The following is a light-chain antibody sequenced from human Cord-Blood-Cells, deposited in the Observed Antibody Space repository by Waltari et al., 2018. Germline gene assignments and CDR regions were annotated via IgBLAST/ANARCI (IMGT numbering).Light chain of an antibody. CDR2: GAS. CDR3: QQYNNWPPWT. J-gene: IGKJ1*01. V-gene: IGKV3-15*01. CDR1: QSVSSN. Sequence: ELVMPQSTATLSVSPGERSTLSCRASQSVSSNLAWYQQNPGQAPRLLIYGASTRATGIPARFSGSGSGTEFTLTISSLQSEDFAVYYCQQYNNWPPWTFGQGTKVEIK.